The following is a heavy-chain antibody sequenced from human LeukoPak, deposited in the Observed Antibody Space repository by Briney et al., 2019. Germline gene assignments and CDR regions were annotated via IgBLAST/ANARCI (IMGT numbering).Heavy chain of an antibody. CDR3: ATWETYYYDSSGYSALGYYYYYMDV. Sequence: ASVKVSCKASGYIFTSYSMHWVRQAPGQGLEWMGWINPNSGGTNYAQKFQGRVTMTRDTSISTAYMELSRLRSDDTAVYYCATWETYYYDSSGYSALGYYYYYMDVWGKGTTVTISS. D-gene: IGHD3-22*01. CDR1: GYIFTSYS. J-gene: IGHJ6*03. V-gene: IGHV1-2*02. CDR2: INPNSGGT.